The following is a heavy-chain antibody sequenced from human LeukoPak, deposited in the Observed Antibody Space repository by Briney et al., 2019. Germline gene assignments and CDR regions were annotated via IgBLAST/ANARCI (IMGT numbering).Heavy chain of an antibody. CDR1: GGSFSSYY. CDR2: IYTSRST. Sequence: PSDTLSLTCAVYGGSFSSYYRSWIRQPAGKGLEWIGRIYTSRSTNYTPDLKSRVSMSVGTSKTQFSLKLSSVTAADTAVYYCARGSSGYDDWGKGTLVTVSS. J-gene: IGHJ4*01. D-gene: IGHD3-22*01. V-gene: IGHV4-59*10. CDR3: ARGSSGYDD.